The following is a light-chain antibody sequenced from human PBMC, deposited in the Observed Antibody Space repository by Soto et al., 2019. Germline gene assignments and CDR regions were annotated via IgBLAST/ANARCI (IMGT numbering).Light chain of an antibody. CDR2: DVT. Sequence: QSVLTQPSSVSGSPGQSITISCPGTRSDIGSYNYVSWYQQHPGKAPKLLIYDVTKRPSGVSNRFPGSKSDNTASLTISGLQPDDEADYYCSSYRSSNTLGVFGTGTKVTVL. V-gene: IGLV2-14*03. CDR3: SSYRSSNTLGV. J-gene: IGLJ1*01. CDR1: RSDIGSYNY.